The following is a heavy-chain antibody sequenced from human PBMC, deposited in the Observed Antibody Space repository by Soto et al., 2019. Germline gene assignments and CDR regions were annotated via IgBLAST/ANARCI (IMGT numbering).Heavy chain of an antibody. CDR1: GYTFTSYG. Sequence: QVHLVQSGAEVKKPGASVKVSCKASGYTFTSYGITWVRQAPGQGLEWMGWISAHNGNTDYAQKLQSRVIATRDTSTSTAYMELRSLISDDTAVYYCARGRYGDYWGQGALVTVSS. J-gene: IGHJ4*02. CDR3: ARGRYGDY. D-gene: IGHD1-1*01. CDR2: ISAHNGNT. V-gene: IGHV1-18*01.